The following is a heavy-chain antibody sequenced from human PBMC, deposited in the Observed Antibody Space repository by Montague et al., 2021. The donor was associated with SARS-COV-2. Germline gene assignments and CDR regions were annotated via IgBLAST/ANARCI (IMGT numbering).Heavy chain of an antibody. Sequence: SETLSLTCTVSGGSISSSSYYWGWIRQPPGKGLEWIGSIYYSGSTYYNPSLKSRVTISVDTSKNQFSLKLSFVTAADTAVDYCARFPTSYYYDSKAAPATPDAFNIWGQGTMVTVTS. D-gene: IGHD3-22*01. CDR1: GGSISSSSYY. CDR3: ARFPTSYYYDSKAAPATPDAFNI. CDR2: IYYSGST. V-gene: IGHV4-39*01. J-gene: IGHJ3*02.